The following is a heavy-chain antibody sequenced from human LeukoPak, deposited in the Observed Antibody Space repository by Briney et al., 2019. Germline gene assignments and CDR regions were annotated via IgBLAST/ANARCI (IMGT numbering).Heavy chain of an antibody. CDR3: ARVTTAGSYYMDV. V-gene: IGHV4-34*01. CDR2: INHSGST. D-gene: IGHD6-19*01. CDR1: GGSFSGYY. Sequence: SETLSLTCAVYGGSFSGYYWSWIRQPPGKGLEWIGEINHSGSTHYNPSLKSRVTISVDTSKNHFSLKMSSVTAADTAVYYCARVTTAGSYYMDVWGTGTTVIVSS. J-gene: IGHJ6*03.